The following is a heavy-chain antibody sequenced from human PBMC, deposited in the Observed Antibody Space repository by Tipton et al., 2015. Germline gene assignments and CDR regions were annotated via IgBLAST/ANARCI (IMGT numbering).Heavy chain of an antibody. CDR1: GGSISSTNW. Sequence: TLSLTCAVSGGSISSTNWWTWVRQPPGKGLEWIGEISQSGNTNYNPSLKSRVTISADKSKNQFSLKLTSGTAADTAMYYCARARGRHGGLLDSWGQGTLVIVSS. J-gene: IGHJ4*02. V-gene: IGHV4-4*02. D-gene: IGHD4-23*01. CDR3: ARARGRHGGLLDS. CDR2: ISQSGNT.